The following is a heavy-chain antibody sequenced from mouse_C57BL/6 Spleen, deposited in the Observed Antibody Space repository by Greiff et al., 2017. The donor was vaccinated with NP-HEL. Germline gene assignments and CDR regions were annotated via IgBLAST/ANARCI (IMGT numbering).Heavy chain of an antibody. Sequence: VQLQQPGAELVRPGTSVKLSCKASGYTFTSYWMHWVKQRPGQGLEWIGVIDPSDSYTNYNQKFKGKATLTVDTSSSTAYMQLSSLTSEDSAVYYCARGGVFDYWGQGTTLTVSS. CDR1: GYTFTSYW. V-gene: IGHV1-59*01. CDR2: IDPSDSYT. CDR3: ARGGVFDY. J-gene: IGHJ2*01.